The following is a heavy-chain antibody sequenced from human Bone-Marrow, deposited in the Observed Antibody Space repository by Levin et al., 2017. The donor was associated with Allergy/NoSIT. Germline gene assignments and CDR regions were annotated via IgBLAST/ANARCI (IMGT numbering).Heavy chain of an antibody. J-gene: IGHJ4*02. D-gene: IGHD6-19*01. V-gene: IGHV3-23*01. CDR2: ISGSGDIT. Sequence: VASVKVSCTASGFTFHTSAMTWVRQAPGKGLGWVSAISGSGDITSYADSVKGRFTVSRDNSKNMLFLQMDSLRVEDTAVFYCAKGSSGWFQEKDSWGQGTLVTVSS. CDR3: AKGSSGWFQEKDS. CDR1: GFTFHTSA.